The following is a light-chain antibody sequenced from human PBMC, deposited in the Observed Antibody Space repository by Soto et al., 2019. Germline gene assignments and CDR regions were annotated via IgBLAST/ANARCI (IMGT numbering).Light chain of an antibody. CDR2: KAS. CDR3: HQYNSYPYS. CDR1: QSISSW. Sequence: DIQMNQSPSTLYASVGDRVTITCRASQSISSWLAWYQQKPGKAPKLLIYKASSLESGVPSRFSGSGPGTDFTLTISSLQPDDFATYYCHQYNSYPYSFGQGTMLEIK. J-gene: IGKJ2*01. V-gene: IGKV1-5*03.